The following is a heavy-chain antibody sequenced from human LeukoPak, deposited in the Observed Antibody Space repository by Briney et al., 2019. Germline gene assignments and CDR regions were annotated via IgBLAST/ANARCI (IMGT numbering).Heavy chain of an antibody. J-gene: IGHJ4*02. CDR2: INHSGST. V-gene: IGHV4-34*01. CDR1: GGSFSGYY. CDR3: ARSPRYYCSSTSCYLDY. D-gene: IGHD2-2*01. Sequence: PSETLSLTWAVYGGSFSGYYWSWIRQPPGKGLEWIGEINHSGSTNYNPSLKSRVTISVGTSKNQFSLKLSSVTAADTAVYYCARSPRYYCSSTSCYLDYWGQGTLVTVSS.